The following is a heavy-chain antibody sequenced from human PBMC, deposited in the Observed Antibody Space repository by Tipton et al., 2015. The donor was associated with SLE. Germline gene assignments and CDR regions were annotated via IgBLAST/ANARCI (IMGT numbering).Heavy chain of an antibody. Sequence: SLRLSCAASGFTFSSYAMSWVRQAPGKGLEWVSTISGSGGSTYYADSVKGRFTISRDNSKNTLYLQMNSLRAEDTAVYYCARHSRNADYMDVWGKGTTVTVSS. V-gene: IGHV3-23*01. J-gene: IGHJ6*03. CDR1: GFTFSSYA. CDR2: ISGSGGST. D-gene: IGHD3-22*01. CDR3: ARHSRNADYMDV.